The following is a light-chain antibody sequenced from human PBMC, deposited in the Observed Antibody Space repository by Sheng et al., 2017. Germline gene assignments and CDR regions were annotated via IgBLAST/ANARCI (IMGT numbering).Light chain of an antibody. CDR3: NSYTSSSTPWM. J-gene: IGLJ3*02. CDR1: SSDIGGYDY. CDR2: DVS. V-gene: IGLV2-14*04. Sequence: PGQSITISCTGTSSDIGGYDYVSWYQQHPGKAPKLIIYDVSNRPSGVSNRFSGSKSGNTASLTISGLQAEDEAHYYCNSYTSSSTPWMFGGGT.